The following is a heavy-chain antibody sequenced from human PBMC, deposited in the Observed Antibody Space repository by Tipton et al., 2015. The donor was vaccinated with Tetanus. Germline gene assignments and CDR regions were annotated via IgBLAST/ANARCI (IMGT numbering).Heavy chain of an antibody. CDR3: ARDRGVRGGYYYYHGMDV. CDR2: ISNGNT. Sequence: TLSLTCTVSGGSVRSGDYSWNWIRQPPGKGLEWVGHISNGNTDYSTSLKSRVTISVDTSQKQISLKVNSVTAADTAVYYCARDRGVRGGYYYYHGMDVWGQGTTVTVSS. V-gene: IGHV4-61*08. D-gene: IGHD3-10*01. J-gene: IGHJ6*02. CDR1: GGSVRSGDYS.